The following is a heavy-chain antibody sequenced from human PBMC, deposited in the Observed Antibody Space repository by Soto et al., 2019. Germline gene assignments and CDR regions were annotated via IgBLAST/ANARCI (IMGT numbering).Heavy chain of an antibody. J-gene: IGHJ5*02. CDR2: IIPIFGTA. V-gene: IGHV1-69*13. CDR1: GGTFSSYA. Sequence: SVKVSCKASGGTFSSYAISWVRQAPGQGLEWMGGIIPIFGTANYAQKFQGRVTITADESTSTAYMELSSLRSEDTAVYYCASDYSKTYGSTPWGQGTLVTVSS. CDR3: ASDYSKTYGSTP. D-gene: IGHD4-4*01.